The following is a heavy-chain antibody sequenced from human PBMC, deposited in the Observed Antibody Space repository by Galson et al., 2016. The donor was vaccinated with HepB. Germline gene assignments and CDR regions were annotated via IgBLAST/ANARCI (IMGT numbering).Heavy chain of an antibody. D-gene: IGHD3-22*01. V-gene: IGHV4-4*02. CDR1: GGSISSSNW. CDR3: AREGGYYDSSGYSFFRH. CDR2: IYHSGST. J-gene: IGHJ1*01. Sequence: SETLSLTCAVSGGSISSSNWWSWVRQPPGKGLEWIGEIYHSGSTNYNPSLKSRVTISVDKSKNQFSLELSSVTAADTAVYYCAREGGYYDSSGYSFFRHWGQGTLVTVSS.